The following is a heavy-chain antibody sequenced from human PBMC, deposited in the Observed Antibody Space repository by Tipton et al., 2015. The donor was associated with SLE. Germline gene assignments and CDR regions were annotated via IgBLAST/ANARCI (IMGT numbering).Heavy chain of an antibody. CDR3: ARLEGDDYGDFRPY. CDR1: GGSFSGYY. D-gene: IGHD4-17*01. V-gene: IGHV4-34*01. J-gene: IGHJ4*02. Sequence: LRLSCAVYGGSFSGYYWSWIRQPPGKGLEWIGEINHSGSTNYNPSLKSRVTISVDTSKNQFSLKLSSVTAADTAMYYCARLEGDDYGDFRPYWGQGTLVTVSS. CDR2: INHSGST.